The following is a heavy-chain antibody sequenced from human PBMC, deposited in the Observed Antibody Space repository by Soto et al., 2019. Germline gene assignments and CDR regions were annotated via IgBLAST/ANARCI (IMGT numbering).Heavy chain of an antibody. V-gene: IGHV1-69*06. Sequence: QVQLEQSGAEVKKPGSSVKVSCKASGGTLSDHGVAWLRQAPGQGLEWMGGTIPVFNTAKYAQKFQGRVTVTADKFTNIAYMELSSLRSEDTAFYFCSRGVYGSGNYYTGPSACNIWDQGTMVIVSS. J-gene: IGHJ3*02. D-gene: IGHD3-10*01. CDR2: TIPVFNTA. CDR3: SRGVYGSGNYYTGPSACNI. CDR1: GGTLSDHG.